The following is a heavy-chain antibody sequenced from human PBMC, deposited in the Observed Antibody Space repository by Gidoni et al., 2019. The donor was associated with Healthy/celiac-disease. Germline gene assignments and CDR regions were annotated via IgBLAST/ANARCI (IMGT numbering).Heavy chain of an antibody. D-gene: IGHD6-19*01. J-gene: IGHJ5*02. CDR3: ARDDGGWKNWFDP. V-gene: IGHV1-2*02. Sequence: QVQLVQSGAEVKKPGAPVKVSCKASGSPFTGYYMHWVRQAPGQGLGWLGWINPNSGGTNYAQKFQGRVTMTSDTSISTAYMELSRLRSDDTAVYYCARDDGGWKNWFDPWGQGTLVTVSS. CDR2: INPNSGGT. CDR1: GSPFTGYY.